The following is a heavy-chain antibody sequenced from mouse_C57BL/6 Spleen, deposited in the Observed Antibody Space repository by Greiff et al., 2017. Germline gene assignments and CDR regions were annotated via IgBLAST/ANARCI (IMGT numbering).Heavy chain of an antibody. CDR1: GYTFTSYW. CDR2: IDPSDSYT. CDR3: ARRVYGGDYYAMDY. Sequence: QVQLQQPGAELVMPGASVKLSCKASGYTFTSYWMHWVKQRPGQGLEWIGEIDPSDSYTNYNQKFKGQSTLTVDQASSTAYMQLSSLTSEDSAVDYCARRVYGGDYYAMDYWGQGTSVTVSS. J-gene: IGHJ4*01. D-gene: IGHD1-1*02. V-gene: IGHV1-69*01.